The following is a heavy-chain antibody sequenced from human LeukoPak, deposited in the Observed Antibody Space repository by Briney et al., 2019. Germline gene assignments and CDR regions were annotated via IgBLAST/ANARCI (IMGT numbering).Heavy chain of an antibody. D-gene: IGHD2-15*01. V-gene: IGHV3-21*01. Sequence: GGSLRLSCAASGFTFSSYSMNWVRQAPGKGLEWVSSISSSSSYIYYADSVKGRFTISRDNAKNSLYLQMNSLRAEDTAVYYCARLYCSGGSCYFDAFDIWGQGTMVTVSS. CDR2: ISSSSSYI. J-gene: IGHJ3*02. CDR3: ARLYCSGGSCYFDAFDI. CDR1: GFTFSSYS.